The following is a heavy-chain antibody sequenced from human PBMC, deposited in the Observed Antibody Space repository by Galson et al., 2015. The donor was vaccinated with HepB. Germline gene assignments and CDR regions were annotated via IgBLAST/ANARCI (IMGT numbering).Heavy chain of an antibody. CDR2: ISSSSSTI. D-gene: IGHD3-10*01. CDR3: ARDRRVTMVRGVIITPGWDI. J-gene: IGHJ3*02. V-gene: IGHV3-48*04. CDR1: GFTFSSYS. Sequence: SLRLSCAASGFTFSSYSMNWVRQAPGKGLEWVSYISSSSSTIYYADSVKGRFTISRDNAKNSLYLQMNSLRAEDTAVYYCARDRRVTMVRGVIITPGWDIWGQGTMVTVSS.